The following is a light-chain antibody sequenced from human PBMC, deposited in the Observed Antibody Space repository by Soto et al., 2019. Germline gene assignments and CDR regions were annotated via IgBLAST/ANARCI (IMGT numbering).Light chain of an antibody. Sequence: QSVLTQPPSASGTPGQRVTISCSGSSSNIGSKTVTWYQQLPGTAPKLLIYRNNQRPSAVPDRFSGSKSGTSASLAISGLQSEDEADYYCAAWDDSVNGFVFGTGTKVTVL. J-gene: IGLJ1*01. CDR1: SSNIGSKT. CDR2: RNN. V-gene: IGLV1-44*01. CDR3: AAWDDSVNGFV.